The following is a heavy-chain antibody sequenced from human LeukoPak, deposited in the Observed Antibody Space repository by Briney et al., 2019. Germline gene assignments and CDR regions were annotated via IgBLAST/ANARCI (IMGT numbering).Heavy chain of an antibody. CDR2: INSDGTST. V-gene: IGHV3-74*01. D-gene: IGHD2-2*01. CDR1: GFTFSDYW. CDR3: ARCTASCYANAFDV. Sequence: GGSLRLSCAASGFTFSDYWMHWVRQAPGKGLVWVSRINSDGTSTTYADSVKGRFTISRDNAKNTVYLQMNSLRPDDTAVYYCARCTASCYANAFDVWGQGTLLTVSS. J-gene: IGHJ3*01.